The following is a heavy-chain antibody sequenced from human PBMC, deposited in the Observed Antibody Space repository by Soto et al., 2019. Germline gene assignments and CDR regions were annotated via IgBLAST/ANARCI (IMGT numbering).Heavy chain of an antibody. CDR1: GVSISIPNW. CDR2: LDHSGTT. Sequence: QVQLQESGPGLVKPSGTLSLTCAVSGVSISIPNWWAWVRQAPGKGLEWIGELDHSGTTNYNPSLNSRVTISLDRSKNQFSLRLSSVAPADTAVYFCARGEFYAFDIWGQGTMVTVSS. V-gene: IGHV4-4*02. D-gene: IGHD3-10*01. CDR3: ARGEFYAFDI. J-gene: IGHJ3*02.